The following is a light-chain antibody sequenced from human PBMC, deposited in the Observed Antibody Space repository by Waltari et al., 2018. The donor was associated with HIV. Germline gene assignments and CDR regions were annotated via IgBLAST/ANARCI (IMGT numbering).Light chain of an antibody. CDR3: AAWDDGLSGPV. CDR2: RSN. J-gene: IGLJ2*01. CDR1: SSNIGSNY. V-gene: IGLV1-47*01. Sequence: QSVLTQPPSASRTPGQRVTISCSGSSSNIGSNYVYWYQQLPGTAPKLLIYRSNQRPSGVPDRFSGSKSGTSASLAISGLRSKDEADYYCAAWDDGLSGPVFGGGTKLTVL.